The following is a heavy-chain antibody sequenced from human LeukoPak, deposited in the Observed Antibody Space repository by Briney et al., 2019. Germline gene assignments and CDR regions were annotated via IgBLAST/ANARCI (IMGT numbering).Heavy chain of an antibody. CDR2: INHSGST. D-gene: IGHD1-26*01. CDR1: GGSFSGYY. V-gene: IGHV4-34*01. J-gene: IGHJ3*02. CDR3: AREGSPDAFDI. Sequence: SETLSLTCAVYGGSFSGYYWSWIRQPPGKGLEWIGEINHSGSTNYNPSLKSRVTISVDTSKNQFSLKLSSVTAADTAVYCCAREGSPDAFDIWGQGTMVTVSS.